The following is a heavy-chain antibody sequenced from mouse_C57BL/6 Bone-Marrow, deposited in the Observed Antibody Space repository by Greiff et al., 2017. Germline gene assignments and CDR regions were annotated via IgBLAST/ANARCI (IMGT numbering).Heavy chain of an antibody. CDR1: GYTFTSYW. D-gene: IGHD1-1*01. J-gene: IGHJ1*03. V-gene: IGHV1-59*01. CDR2: IDPSDSYT. Sequence: QVQLQQPGAELVRPGTSVKLSCKASGYTFTSYWMPWVKQRPGQGLEWIGVIDPSDSYTNYNQKFKGKATLTVDTSSSTAYMQLSSLTSEDSAVYYCARNYGSSYRWYFDVWGTGTTVTVSS. CDR3: ARNYGSSYRWYFDV.